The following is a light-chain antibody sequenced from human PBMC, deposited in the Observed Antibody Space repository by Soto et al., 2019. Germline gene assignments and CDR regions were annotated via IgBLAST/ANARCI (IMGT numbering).Light chain of an antibody. CDR1: SSNIGTFY. J-gene: IGLJ1*01. CDR3: AAWDDSLSGRV. CDR2: RNN. V-gene: IGLV1-47*01. Sequence: QSVLTQPPSASGTPGQRVTISCSGSSSNIGTFYVYWYQQLPGTAPKLLIYRNNQRPSGVPDRFSGSKSGTSASLAIGGLRSEDEADYYCAAWDDSLSGRVFGTGTKVTVL.